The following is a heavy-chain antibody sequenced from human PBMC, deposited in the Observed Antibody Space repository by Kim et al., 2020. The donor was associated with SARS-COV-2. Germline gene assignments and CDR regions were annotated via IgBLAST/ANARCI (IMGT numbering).Heavy chain of an antibody. CDR3: ARHRRHRRPDILTGYYFDY. CDR1: GGSISSSSYY. CDR2: IYYSGST. V-gene: IGHV4-39*01. Sequence: SETLSLTCTVSGGSISSSSYYWGWIRQPPGKGLEWIGSIYYSGSTYYNPSLKSRATISVDTSKNQFSLKLSSVTAADTAVYYCARHRRHRRPDILTGYYFDYWGQGTLVTVSS. J-gene: IGHJ4*02. D-gene: IGHD3-9*01.